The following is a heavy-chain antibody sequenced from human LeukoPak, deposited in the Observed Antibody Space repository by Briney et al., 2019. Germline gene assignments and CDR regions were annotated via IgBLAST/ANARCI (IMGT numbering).Heavy chain of an antibody. V-gene: IGHV4-4*02. Sequence: SETLSLTCDVSGGSITSTNWWTWFRQPPGKGLEWIGEVHLDGRTNYNPSLKSRLVMSADLPENHISLKLTSVTAADTAVYYCAREGGFYRPLDYSGQGTLVTVSS. CDR3: AREGGFYRPLDY. J-gene: IGHJ4*02. D-gene: IGHD6-25*01. CDR1: GGSITSTNW. CDR2: VHLDGRT.